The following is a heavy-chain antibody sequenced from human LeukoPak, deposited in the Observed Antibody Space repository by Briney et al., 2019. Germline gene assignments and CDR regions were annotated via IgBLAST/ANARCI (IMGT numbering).Heavy chain of an antibody. CDR2: INPSGGST. CDR3: ARTAYDGYSYGHFPY. Sequence: ASVKVSCKASGYTFTSYYMHWVRQAPGQGLEWMGIINPSGGSTSYAQKFQGRVTMTRDTSTSTVYMELSSLRSEDTAVYYCARTAYDGYSYGHFPYWGQGTLVTVSS. J-gene: IGHJ4*02. CDR1: GYTFTSYY. D-gene: IGHD5-18*01. V-gene: IGHV1-46*01.